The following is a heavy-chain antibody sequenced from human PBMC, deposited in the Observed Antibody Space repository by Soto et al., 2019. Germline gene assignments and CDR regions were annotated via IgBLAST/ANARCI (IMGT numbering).Heavy chain of an antibody. D-gene: IGHD3-10*01. V-gene: IGHV1-18*04. CDR2: ISAYNGNT. J-gene: IGHJ5*02. CDR1: GYTFTSYG. Sequence: ASVKVSCKASGYTFTSYGISWVRQAPGQGLEWMGWISAYNGNTNYAQKLQGRVTMTTDTSTGTAYMELRSLRSDDTAIYYCARLEKFGSLRWLDRWGQGTLVTASS. CDR3: ARLEKFGSLRWLDR.